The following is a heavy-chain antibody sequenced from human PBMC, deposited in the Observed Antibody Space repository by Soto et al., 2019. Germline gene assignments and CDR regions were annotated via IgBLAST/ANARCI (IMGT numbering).Heavy chain of an antibody. V-gene: IGHV4-34*01. CDR3: ARCVNYYGSGSYYTVRSKFYWFDP. CDR1: GGSFSGYY. Sequence: QVQLQQWGAGLLKPSETLSLTCAVYGGSFSGYYWSWIRQPPGKGLEWIGEINHSGSTNYNPSLKRRVTRSVDTSKNQCSLKLSSVTAADTAVYYCARCVNYYGSGSYYTVRSKFYWFDPWGQGTLVTVSS. J-gene: IGHJ5*02. CDR2: INHSGST. D-gene: IGHD3-10*01.